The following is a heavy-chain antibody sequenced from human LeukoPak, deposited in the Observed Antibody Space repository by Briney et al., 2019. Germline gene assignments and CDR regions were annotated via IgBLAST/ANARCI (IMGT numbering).Heavy chain of an antibody. D-gene: IGHD2-15*01. J-gene: IGHJ4*02. CDR2: IYYSGST. CDR3: ARVQGGGSCLDY. CDR1: GGSISSYY. V-gene: IGHV4-59*01. Sequence: SETLSLTCTVSGGSISSYYWSWIRQPPGKGLEWIGYIYYSGSTNYNPSLKSRVTISVDTSKNQFSLKLSSVTAADTAVYYCARVQGGGSCLDYWGQGTLVTVSS.